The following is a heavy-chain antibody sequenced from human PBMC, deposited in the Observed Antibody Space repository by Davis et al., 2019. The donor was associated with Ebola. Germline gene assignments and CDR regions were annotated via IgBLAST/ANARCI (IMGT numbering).Heavy chain of an antibody. CDR2: ISGSGVTT. J-gene: IGHJ3*02. V-gene: IGHV3-23*01. CDR1: GFVFSNYV. Sequence: GGSLRLSCAASGFVFSNYVMSWVRQAPGKGLEWVSTISGSGVTTFYADSVKGRFTISRDNSKNTLYLQMNGLRVEDTAIYYCAKDTSNIWFDIWGQGTMVTVSS. CDR3: AKDTSNIWFDI. D-gene: IGHD1-26*01.